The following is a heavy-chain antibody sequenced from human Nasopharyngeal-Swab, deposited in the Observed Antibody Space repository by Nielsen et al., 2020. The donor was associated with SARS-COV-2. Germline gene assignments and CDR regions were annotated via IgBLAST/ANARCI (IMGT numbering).Heavy chain of an antibody. D-gene: IGHD3-3*01. CDR2: ISGSGGST. V-gene: IGHV3-23*01. J-gene: IGHJ4*02. CDR3: AKDITTFGVVIASFDY. Sequence: WIRQPPGKGLEWVSAISGSGGSTFYADSVKGRFTISRDSSKNTLYLQMNSLRAEDTAVYYCAKDITTFGVVIASFDYWGQGTLVTVLL.